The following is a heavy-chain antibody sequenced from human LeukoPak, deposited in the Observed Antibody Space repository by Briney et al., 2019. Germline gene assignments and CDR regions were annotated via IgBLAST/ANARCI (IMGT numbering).Heavy chain of an antibody. CDR1: GFTVSSNY. J-gene: IGHJ4*02. V-gene: IGHV3-66*01. CDR2: IYSGGST. D-gene: IGHD3-10*01. Sequence: GGSLRLSCAASGFTVSSNYMSWVRQAPGKGLEWVSVIYSGGSTYYADSVKGRFTISRDNSKNTLYLQMNSLRAEDTAVYYCASTGRAYYYGSGSPDYWGQGTLVTVS. CDR3: ASTGRAYYYGSGSPDY.